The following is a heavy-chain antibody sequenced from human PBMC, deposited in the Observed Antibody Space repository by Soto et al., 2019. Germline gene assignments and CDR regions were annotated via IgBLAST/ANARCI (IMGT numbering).Heavy chain of an antibody. CDR2: ITYGGNNT. D-gene: IGHD6-13*01. Sequence: GGSLRLSCAASGFSFSNYGMSWVRQAPGKGLEWVADITYGGNNTYYADFVKGRFTISRDNSKNTLYLQMNSLRAEDTAVYYCAPASEIAAGYFDYWGQGTLVTVSS. V-gene: IGHV3-30*03. CDR3: APASEIAAGYFDY. CDR1: GFSFSNYG. J-gene: IGHJ4*02.